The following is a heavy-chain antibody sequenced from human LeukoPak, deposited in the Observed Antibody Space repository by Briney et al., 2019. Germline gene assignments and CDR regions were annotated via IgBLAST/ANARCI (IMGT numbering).Heavy chain of an antibody. Sequence: ASVKVSCKASGGTFSSYTISWVRQAPGQGLEWMGRIIPILGIANYAQKFQGRVTITTDESTSTAYMELSSLRSEDTAVYYCARVGYYYDSSGYLYEWGQGTLVTVSS. CDR3: ARVGYYYDSSGYLYE. V-gene: IGHV1-69*16. CDR1: GGTFSSYT. D-gene: IGHD3-22*01. J-gene: IGHJ4*02. CDR2: IIPILGIA.